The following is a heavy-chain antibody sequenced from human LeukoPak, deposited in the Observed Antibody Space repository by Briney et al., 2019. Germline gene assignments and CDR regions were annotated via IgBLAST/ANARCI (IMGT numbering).Heavy chain of an antibody. V-gene: IGHV1-69*05. CDR1: GGTFSSYA. CDR3: AREYCSGGSCYPNWFDP. D-gene: IGHD2-15*01. J-gene: IGHJ5*02. Sequence: SVKVSCKASGGTFSSYAISWVRQAPGQGLEWMGRIIPIFGTANYAQKFQGRVTITTDGSTSTAYMELSSLRSEDTAVYYCAREYCSGGSCYPNWFDPWGQGTLVTVSS. CDR2: IIPIFGTA.